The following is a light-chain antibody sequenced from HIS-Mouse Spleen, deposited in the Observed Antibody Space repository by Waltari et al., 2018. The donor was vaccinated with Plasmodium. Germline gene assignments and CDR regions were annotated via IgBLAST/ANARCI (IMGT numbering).Light chain of an antibody. CDR1: QSISSY. CDR2: AAS. CDR3: QQSYSTWT. J-gene: IGKJ1*01. V-gene: IGKV1-39*01. Sequence: DIQMTQSPSSLSASVGDRVTITCRASQSISSYLNWYQQKPGKAPNLLIYAASSLQSGVPLRFSGSGSGTDFTLTISSLQPEDFATNYCQQSYSTWTFGQGTKVEIK.